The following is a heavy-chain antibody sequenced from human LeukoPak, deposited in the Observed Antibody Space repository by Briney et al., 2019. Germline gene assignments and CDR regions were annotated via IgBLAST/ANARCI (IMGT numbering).Heavy chain of an antibody. J-gene: IGHJ5*02. V-gene: IGHV1-8*03. D-gene: IGHD3-3*01. CDR1: GYTFTSYD. CDR3: ARGGSTIFGVVKNNWFDP. CDR2: MNPNSGNT. Sequence: ASVKVSCRASGYTFTSYDINWVRQATGQGLEWMGWMNPNSGNTGYAQKFQGRVTITRNTSISTAYMELSSLRSEDTAVYYCARGGSTIFGVVKNNWFDPWGQGTLVTVSS.